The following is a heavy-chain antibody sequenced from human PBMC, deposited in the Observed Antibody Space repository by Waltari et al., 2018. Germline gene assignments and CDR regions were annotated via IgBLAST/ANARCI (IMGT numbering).Heavy chain of an antibody. J-gene: IGHJ4*02. CDR2: VGGDGXX. Sequence: QLQLQESGPGLVKPSGTLSLICAVSGDSMSTSDYWSWVRQPPGEGLEWIGEVGGDGXXXXXXXXASRVTXXXXTSXYHFALKLTSAXAADTALYYCARDRGRGLYLDTWGQGTLVTVSP. D-gene: IGHD1-1*01. CDR1: GDSMSTSDY. CDR3: ARDRGRGLYLDT. V-gene: IGHV4-4*02.